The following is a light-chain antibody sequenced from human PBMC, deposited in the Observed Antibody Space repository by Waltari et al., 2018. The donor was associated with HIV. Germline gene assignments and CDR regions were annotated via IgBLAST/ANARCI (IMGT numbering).Light chain of an antibody. CDR2: EVN. Sequence: QSALTQPASVSGSPGQSITISCTGTNSDIGTYNYVSWYQQQSGKAPRLLISEVNNRPSGVSNRFSGSKAGNTASLSIAGLQAEDEGKYDCSSYTATKILVFGGGTDVTVL. V-gene: IGLV2-14*03. CDR1: NSDIGTYNY. CDR3: SSYTATKILV. J-gene: IGLJ2*01.